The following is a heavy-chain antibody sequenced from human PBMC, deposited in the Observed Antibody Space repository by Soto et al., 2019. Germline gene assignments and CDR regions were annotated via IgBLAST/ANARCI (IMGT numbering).Heavy chain of an antibody. Sequence: SETLSLTCTVSGGSISSGGYYWSWIRQHPGKGLEWIGYIYYSGSTYYNPSLKSRVTISVDTPKNQFSLKLSSVTAADTAVYHCARVQGEPGGYSGYDYGPWYFDYWGQGTLVTVSS. J-gene: IGHJ4*02. D-gene: IGHD5-12*01. V-gene: IGHV4-31*03. CDR3: ARVQGEPGGYSGYDYGPWYFDY. CDR2: IYYSGST. CDR1: GGSISSGGYY.